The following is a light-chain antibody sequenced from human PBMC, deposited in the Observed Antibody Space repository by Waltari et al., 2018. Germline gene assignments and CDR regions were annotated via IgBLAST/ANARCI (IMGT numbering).Light chain of an antibody. CDR1: NSNIGAGYD. Sequence: QSVLTQPPSVSAAPGQRVTISCTGSNSNIGAGYDVHWYQQLPGIAPKLLIYGKNHRPSGVPDRFAGSKSGTSASLAITGLQAEDEAVYYCQSYDSSLSGVVFGGGTKLTVL. CDR3: QSYDSSLSGVV. V-gene: IGLV1-40*01. J-gene: IGLJ2*01. CDR2: GKN.